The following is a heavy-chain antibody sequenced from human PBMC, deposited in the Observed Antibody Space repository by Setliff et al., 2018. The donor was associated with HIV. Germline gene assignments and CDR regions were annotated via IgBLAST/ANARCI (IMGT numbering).Heavy chain of an antibody. J-gene: IGHJ6*03. CDR3: ARGHDNKYYYFYYMDV. Sequence: SETLSLTCAVSGYSISSGYYWIWIRQPAGKGLEWIGHISTTGSTNYNPSLKSRVIMSVDMSRNQFSLKLSSVTAADTAVYYCARGHDNKYYYFYYMDVWGKGTTVTVSS. D-gene: IGHD3-9*01. CDR2: ISTTGST. CDR1: GYSISSGYY. V-gene: IGHV4-61*09.